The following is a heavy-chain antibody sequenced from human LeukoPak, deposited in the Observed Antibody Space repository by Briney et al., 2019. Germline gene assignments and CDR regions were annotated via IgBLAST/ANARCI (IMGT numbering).Heavy chain of an antibody. J-gene: IGHJ4*02. Sequence: ASVKVSCKASGFTFIRYGICWVRQAPGQGLEWMGWISGYNGNTNYAQKFRGRVTMTTGTSMSTAYMELRSLTSDDTAVYYCARDVELSRISTWSFDYWGQGTLITVSS. D-gene: IGHD6-13*01. V-gene: IGHV1-18*01. CDR2: ISGYNGNT. CDR3: ARDVELSRISTWSFDY. CDR1: GFTFIRYG.